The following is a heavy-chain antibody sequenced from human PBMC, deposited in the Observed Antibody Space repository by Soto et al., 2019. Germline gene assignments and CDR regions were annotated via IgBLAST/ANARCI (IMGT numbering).Heavy chain of an antibody. V-gene: IGHV3-23*01. Sequence: PGGSLRLSCAASGFTFSSYAMSWVRQAPGKGLEWVSAISGSGGSTYYADSVKGRFTISRDNSKNTLYLQMNSLRAEDTAVYYCAKDGGVGIAAAGVPNWLDPWGQGTLVTVSS. CDR1: GFTFSSYA. D-gene: IGHD6-13*01. CDR3: AKDGGVGIAAAGVPNWLDP. CDR2: ISGSGGST. J-gene: IGHJ5*02.